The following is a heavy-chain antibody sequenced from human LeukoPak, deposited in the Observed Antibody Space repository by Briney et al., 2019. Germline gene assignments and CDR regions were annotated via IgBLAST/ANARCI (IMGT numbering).Heavy chain of an antibody. Sequence: SVKVSCKASGGTFSGYAISWVRQAPGQGLEWMGGIIPIFGTANYAQKFQGRVTITTDESTSTAYMELSSLRSEDTAVYYCASRIPPARDGYNYRDYYYYYMDVWGKGTTVTVSS. CDR2: IIPIFGTA. V-gene: IGHV1-69*05. D-gene: IGHD5-24*01. CDR1: GGTFSGYA. J-gene: IGHJ6*03. CDR3: ASRIPPARDGYNYRDYYYYYMDV.